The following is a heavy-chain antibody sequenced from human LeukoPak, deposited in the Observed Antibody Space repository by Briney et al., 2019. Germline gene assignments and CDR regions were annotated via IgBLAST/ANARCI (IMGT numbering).Heavy chain of an antibody. CDR1: GFTFSRYD. Sequence: SGGSLRLSCAASGFTFSRYDMHWVHQATGKGLEWVSAIDTAGDTYYPGSVKGRFTISRENARNSLYLQMNSLRAGDTAVYYCARDRITMVRGVITGEAFDIWGQGTMVTVSS. CDR2: IDTAGDT. J-gene: IGHJ3*02. CDR3: ARDRITMVRGVITGEAFDI. D-gene: IGHD3-10*01. V-gene: IGHV3-13*01.